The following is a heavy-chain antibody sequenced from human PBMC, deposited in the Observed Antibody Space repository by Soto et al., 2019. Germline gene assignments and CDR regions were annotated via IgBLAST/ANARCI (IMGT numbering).Heavy chain of an antibody. CDR3: ASGSHGVNDWFDP. CDR1: GFTFSSYS. Sequence: EVQLVESGGGLVKPGGSLRLSCAASGFTFSSYSMNWVRQAPGKGLEWVSSISSSSSYIYYADSVKGRFTISRDNAKNSLYLQMNSLRAEDTAVYYCASGSHGVNDWFDPWGQGNLVTVSS. J-gene: IGHJ5*02. CDR2: ISSSSSYI. V-gene: IGHV3-21*01. D-gene: IGHD4-17*01.